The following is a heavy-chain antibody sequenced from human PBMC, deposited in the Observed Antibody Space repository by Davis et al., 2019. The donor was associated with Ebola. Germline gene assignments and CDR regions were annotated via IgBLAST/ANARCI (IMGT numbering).Heavy chain of an antibody. V-gene: IGHV3-30*02. CDR3: ARARPGTTILDY. CDR1: GFTFNNYG. D-gene: IGHD1-1*01. Sequence: GESLKISCAASGFTFNNYGMHWVRQAPGKGLEWVAFIQFDGFNKYYTESVKGRFTISRDSSKSMVYLQMDSLRAEDTAVYYCARARPGTTILDYWGQGTLVTVSS. CDR2: IQFDGFNK. J-gene: IGHJ4*02.